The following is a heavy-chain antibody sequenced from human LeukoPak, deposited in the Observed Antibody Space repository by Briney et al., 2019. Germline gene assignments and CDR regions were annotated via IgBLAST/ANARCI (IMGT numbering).Heavy chain of an antibody. Sequence: SETLSLTCTVSGGSISSYYWSWIRQPPGKGLEWIGEINHSGSTNYNPSLKSRVTISVDTSKNQFSLKLSSVTAADTAVYYCARTDQSMVRGVIDYWGQGTLVTVSS. J-gene: IGHJ4*02. V-gene: IGHV4-34*01. CDR2: INHSGST. D-gene: IGHD3-10*01. CDR3: ARTDQSMVRGVIDY. CDR1: GGSISSYY.